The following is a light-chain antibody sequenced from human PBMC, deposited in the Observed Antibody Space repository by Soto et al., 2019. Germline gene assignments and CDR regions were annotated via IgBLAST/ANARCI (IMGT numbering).Light chain of an antibody. CDR2: AAS. CDR3: QQYYSYPRT. Sequence: DIRLTQSTSFLSASFGDRVTITWRASQDISNYLAWYQQKPGKAPKLLIYAASTLQSGVPSRFSGSGYGTDFNLTISCLQSEDFATYYCQQYYSYPRTFGQGTKVDIK. J-gene: IGKJ1*01. CDR1: QDISNY. V-gene: IGKV1-9*01.